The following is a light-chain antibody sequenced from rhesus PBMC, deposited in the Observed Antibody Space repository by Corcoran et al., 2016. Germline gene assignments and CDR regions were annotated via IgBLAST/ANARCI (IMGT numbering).Light chain of an antibody. CDR1: QGISSS. CDR3: QQSSSRPLS. V-gene: IGKV1-22*01. J-gene: IGKJ2*01. Sequence: DIQMTQSPSSLSASVGDTVTITCRASQGISSSLAWYQQKPGKAPRLLIYKASTLESGVPSRFSGSGSGTVFTLPSSSLQSEVFAPYYCQQSSSRPLSFGQWTKVEIK. CDR2: KAS.